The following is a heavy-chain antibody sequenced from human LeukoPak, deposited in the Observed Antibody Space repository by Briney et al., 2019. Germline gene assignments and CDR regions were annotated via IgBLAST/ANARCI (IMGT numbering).Heavy chain of an antibody. Sequence: PSETLSLTCAVSGVFINSNTYSWGWIRQPPGGGLEWIGTISYTGKTYYKSSLKSRLTISVDTSKNHFSLRLSSVTAADTALYFCARGRVSSSTWYSTYYYYFYMDVWGKGTTVTVSS. CDR3: ARGRVSSSTWYSTYYYYFYMDV. CDR2: ISYTGKT. CDR1: GVFINSNTYS. J-gene: IGHJ6*03. D-gene: IGHD6-13*01. V-gene: IGHV4-39*02.